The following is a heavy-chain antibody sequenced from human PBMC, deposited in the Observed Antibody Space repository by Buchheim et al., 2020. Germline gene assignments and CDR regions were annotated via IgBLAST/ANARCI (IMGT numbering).Heavy chain of an antibody. Sequence: ELQLVESGGGLVKPGGSLRLTCAGSDFTFSNRTINWVRQAPGKGLEWVSFISASSNLKFYAASAKGRFTISRDNTKVSVYLQMSSLSAADTGIYYCVRGDRRDLWGPGTL. CDR2: ISASSNLK. V-gene: IGHV3-21*01. CDR1: DFTFSNRT. CDR3: VRGDRRDL. J-gene: IGHJ5*02. D-gene: IGHD3-22*01.